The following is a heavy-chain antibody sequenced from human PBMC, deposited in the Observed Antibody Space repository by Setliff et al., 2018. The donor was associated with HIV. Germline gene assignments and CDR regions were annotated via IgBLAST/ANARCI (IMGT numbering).Heavy chain of an antibody. J-gene: IGHJ4*02. D-gene: IGHD5-18*01. Sequence: SETLSLTCPVSGGSICSGSYYWSWIRQPAGKGLEWIGRIYTSGSTNYNPSLKSRVTISVDTSRNQFSLKLSSVTAADTAVYYCARQGAGYSDDYWGQGTLVTVSS. V-gene: IGHV4-61*02. CDR2: IYTSGST. CDR1: GGSICSGSYY. CDR3: ARQGAGYSDDY.